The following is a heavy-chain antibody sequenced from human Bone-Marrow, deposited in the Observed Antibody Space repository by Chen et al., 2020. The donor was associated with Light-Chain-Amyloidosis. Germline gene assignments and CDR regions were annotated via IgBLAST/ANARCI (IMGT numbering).Heavy chain of an antibody. CDR1: GFTFSSYG. CDR2: TWYDGSNK. D-gene: IGHD6-6*01. J-gene: IGHJ6*02. CDR3: ARSPFDSSSSLYYYYYGMDV. Sequence: QVQLVESGGGVVQPGRSLRLSCAASGFTFSSYGMHWVRQAPGKGMEWVAVTWYDGSNKYYADSVKGRFTISRDNSKTTLYLQMNSLRAEDTAVYYCARSPFDSSSSLYYYYYGMDVWGQGTTVTVSS. V-gene: IGHV3-33*01.